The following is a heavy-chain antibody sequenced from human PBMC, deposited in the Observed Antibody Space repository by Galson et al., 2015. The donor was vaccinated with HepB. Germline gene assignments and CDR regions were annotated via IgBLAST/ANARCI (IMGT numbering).Heavy chain of an antibody. CDR3: ARDQPYCSSTSCPSDAFDI. J-gene: IGHJ3*02. V-gene: IGHV6-1*01. Sequence: CAISGDSVSSHSVAWNWIRQSPSRGLEWLGRTYYRSKWYNEYAVSVRSRITINPDTSKNQFSLQLNSVTPEDTAVYYCARDQPYCSSTSCPSDAFDIWGQGTMVTVSS. D-gene: IGHD2-2*01. CDR1: GDSVSSHSVA. CDR2: TYYRSKWYN.